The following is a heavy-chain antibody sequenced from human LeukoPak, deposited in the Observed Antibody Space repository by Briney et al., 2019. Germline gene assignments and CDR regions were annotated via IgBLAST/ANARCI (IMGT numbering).Heavy chain of an antibody. CDR1: GFTFSSYI. CDR3: ARGPRDAFDI. Sequence: GGSLRLSCAASGFTFSSYIMNWVRQAPGKGLEWVSSISSSSSYIYYADSVKGRFTISRDNAKNSLYLQMNSLRAEDTAVYYCARGPRDAFDIWGQGTMVTVSS. CDR2: ISSSSSYI. J-gene: IGHJ3*02. V-gene: IGHV3-21*01.